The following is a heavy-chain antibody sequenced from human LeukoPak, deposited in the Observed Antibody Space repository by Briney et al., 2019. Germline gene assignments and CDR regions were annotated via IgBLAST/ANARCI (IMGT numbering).Heavy chain of an antibody. Sequence: GGSLRLSCAASGLTFSSHWMHWVRQAPGEGLVWVSRITNDGSSTTYADSVKGRFTISRDNAKNSLYLQMNSLRAEDTAIYYCTRVGYIDEGIDYWGQGTLVTVSS. V-gene: IGHV3-74*01. J-gene: IGHJ4*02. CDR1: GLTFSSHW. D-gene: IGHD5-24*01. CDR2: ITNDGSST. CDR3: TRVGYIDEGIDY.